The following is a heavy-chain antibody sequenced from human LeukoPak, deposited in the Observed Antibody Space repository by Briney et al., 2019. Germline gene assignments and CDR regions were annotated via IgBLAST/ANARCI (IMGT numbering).Heavy chain of an antibody. CDR2: IYTSGST. D-gene: IGHD3-3*01. CDR1: GGSISSYY. V-gene: IGHV4-4*07. J-gene: IGHJ3*02. CDR3: ARGSFLVRRHDFWSGYNDAFDI. Sequence: SETLSLTCTVSGGSISSYYWSWIRQPAGKGLEWIGRIYTSGSTNYNPSLKSRVTMSVDTSKNQFSLKLNSVTAADTAVYYCARGSFLVRRHDFWSGYNDAFDIWGQGTMVTVSS.